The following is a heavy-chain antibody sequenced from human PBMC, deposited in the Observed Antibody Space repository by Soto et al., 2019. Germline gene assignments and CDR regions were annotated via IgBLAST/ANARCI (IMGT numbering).Heavy chain of an antibody. J-gene: IGHJ6*02. CDR2: IYHSGTT. Sequence: SETLSLTCAVSGDSISSGYYWAWIRQPPGKGLEWIGSIYHSGTTYYNPSLMSRVTISVDTSKNQFSLKLSSVTAADTAVYYCARDPTVTRFYYGMDVWGQGTTVTVSS. V-gene: IGHV4-38-2*02. CDR3: ARDPTVTRFYYGMDV. D-gene: IGHD4-17*01. CDR1: GDSISSGYY.